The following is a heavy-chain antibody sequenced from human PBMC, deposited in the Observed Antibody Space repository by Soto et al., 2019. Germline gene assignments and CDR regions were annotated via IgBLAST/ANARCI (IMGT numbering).Heavy chain of an antibody. CDR3: TRNPHCSGGSCYFNYYYYYYMDV. CDR2: IRSKANSHAT. J-gene: IGHJ6*03. CDR1: GFTFSGSA. V-gene: IGHV3-73*01. Sequence: VQLVESGGGLVQPGGSLKLSCAASGFTFSGSAMHWVRQASGKGLEWVGRIRSKANSHATAYAASVKGRFTISRDDSKNTAYLQMNSLKTEDTAVYYCTRNPHCSGGSCYFNYYYYYYMDVWGKGTTVTVSS. D-gene: IGHD2-15*01.